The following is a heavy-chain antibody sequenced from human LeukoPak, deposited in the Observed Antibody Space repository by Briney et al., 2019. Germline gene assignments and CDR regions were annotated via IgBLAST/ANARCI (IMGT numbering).Heavy chain of an antibody. J-gene: IGHJ4*02. D-gene: IGHD6-13*01. CDR3: ARDSIAAAGRTFDY. V-gene: IGHV1-8*01. CDR2: MNPNSGNT. Sequence: ASVKVSCKASGYTFTSYDINWVRQATGQGLEWMGWMNPNSGNTGYAQKLQGRVTMTTDTSTSTAYMELRSLRSDDTAVYYCARDSIAAAGRTFDYWGQGTLVTVSS. CDR1: GYTFTSYD.